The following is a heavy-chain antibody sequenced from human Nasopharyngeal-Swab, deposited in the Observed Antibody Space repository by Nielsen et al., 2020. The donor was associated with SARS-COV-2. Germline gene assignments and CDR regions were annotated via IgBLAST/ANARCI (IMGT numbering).Heavy chain of an antibody. CDR2: IYSGGST. J-gene: IGHJ6*02. D-gene: IGHD6-13*01. V-gene: IGHV3-53*01. Sequence: GGSLRLSCAASGFTVSSNYMSWVRQAPGKGLEWVSVIYSGGSTYYADSVKSRFTISRDNSKNTLYLQMNSLRAEDTAVYYCARAIRMYSSSWTYYYYGMDVWGQGTTVTVSS. CDR1: GFTVSSNY. CDR3: ARAIRMYSSSWTYYYYGMDV.